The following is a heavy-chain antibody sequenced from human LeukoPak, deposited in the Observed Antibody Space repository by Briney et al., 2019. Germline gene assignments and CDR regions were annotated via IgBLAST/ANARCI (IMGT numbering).Heavy chain of an antibody. CDR1: GGTFSSYA. D-gene: IGHD3-3*01. V-gene: IGHV1-69*05. Sequence: SVKVSCKASGGTFSSYAISWVRQAPGQGLEWMGGIIPIFGTAKYAQKFQGRVTMTTDTSTSTAYMELRSLRSDDTAVYYCARDLFVLRFLEWLREPPHMDVWGKGTTVTVSS. CDR3: ARDLFVLRFLEWLREPPHMDV. CDR2: IIPIFGTA. J-gene: IGHJ6*03.